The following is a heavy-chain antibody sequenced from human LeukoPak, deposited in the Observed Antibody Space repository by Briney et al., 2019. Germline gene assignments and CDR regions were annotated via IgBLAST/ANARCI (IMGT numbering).Heavy chain of an antibody. CDR1: GCTLSSYA. J-gene: IGHJ4*02. V-gene: IGHV3-23*01. CDR3: AKDRGLDCSSTSCYSSGLLDY. CDR2: ISGSGGST. Sequence: PGASLRLSCAASGCTLSSYAMSWVRQAPGKGLEWVSAISGSGGSTYYADSVKGRFTISRDNSKNTLYLQMNSPRAEDTAVYYCAKDRGLDCSSTSCYSSGLLDYWGQGSLVTVSS. D-gene: IGHD2-2*02.